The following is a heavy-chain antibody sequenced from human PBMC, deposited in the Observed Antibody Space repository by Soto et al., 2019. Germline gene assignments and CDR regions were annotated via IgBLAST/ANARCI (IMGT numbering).Heavy chain of an antibody. D-gene: IGHD3-3*01. Sequence: GGSLRLSCAASGFTFSDYYMSWIRQAPGKGLEWVSYISNGGTIMYYADSVKGRFTISSDNARNSVYLQMNRLRVEDTAVYYCVRDNGGVSDYRGQGTLVTVSS. V-gene: IGHV3-11*01. CDR2: ISNGGTIM. CDR3: VRDNGGVSDY. J-gene: IGHJ4*02. CDR1: GFTFSDYY.